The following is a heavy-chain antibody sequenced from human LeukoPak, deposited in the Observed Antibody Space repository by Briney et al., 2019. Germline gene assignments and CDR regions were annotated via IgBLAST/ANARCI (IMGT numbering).Heavy chain of an antibody. Sequence: PSETLSLTCAVYGGSFSGYYWSWIRQPAGKGLEWIGRIYTSGSTNYNPSLKSRVTISVDTSKNQFSLKLSSVTAADTAVYYCARDGYDFWSGYYNHDAFDIWGQGTMVTVSS. V-gene: IGHV4-4*07. CDR2: IYTSGST. CDR3: ARDGYDFWSGYYNHDAFDI. J-gene: IGHJ3*02. CDR1: GGSFSGYY. D-gene: IGHD3-3*01.